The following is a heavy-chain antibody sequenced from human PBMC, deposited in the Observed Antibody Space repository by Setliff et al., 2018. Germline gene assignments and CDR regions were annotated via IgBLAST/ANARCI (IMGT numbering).Heavy chain of an antibody. D-gene: IGHD3-10*01. CDR1: GYSISSGYY. V-gene: IGHV4-38-2*01. CDR2: IYHSGST. Sequence: KPSETLSLTCAVSGYSISSGYYWGWIRQPPGKGLEWIGSIYHSGSTYYNPSPKSRVTISVDTSKNQFSLKLSSVTAADTAVYYCARHVYGSGSYYNWFDPWGQGTLVTVSS. J-gene: IGHJ5*02. CDR3: ARHVYGSGSYYNWFDP.